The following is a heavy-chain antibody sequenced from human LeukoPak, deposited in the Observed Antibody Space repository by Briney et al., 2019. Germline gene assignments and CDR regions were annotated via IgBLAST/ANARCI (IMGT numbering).Heavy chain of an antibody. V-gene: IGHV3-20*04. CDR3: ASGSDTAMAY. D-gene: IGHD5-18*01. Sequence: GGSLRLSCAASGFTFDDYGMSWVRQAPGKGLEWVSGINWNGGSTGNADSVKGRFTIFRDNAKNSLYLQMNSLRDEDTALYYCASGSDTAMAYWGQGTLVTVSS. J-gene: IGHJ4*02. CDR2: INWNGGST. CDR1: GFTFDDYG.